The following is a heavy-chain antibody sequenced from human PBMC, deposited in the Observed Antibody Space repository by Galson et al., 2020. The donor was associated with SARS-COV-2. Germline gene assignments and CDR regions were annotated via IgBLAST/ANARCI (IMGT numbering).Heavy chain of an antibody. CDR1: GYTLTDLS. V-gene: IGHV1-24*01. J-gene: IGHJ6*01. D-gene: IGHD3-3*01. Sequence: ASAKVSRKASGYTLTDLSMHWVRQAPGKGLEWMGGFEPEDGETIYAQKFQGRVTMTEDTSTDTAYMELSSLRSADTAVSNCATAYTTFGVVCAADGNYCMDVWGQRATGTVSS. CDR3: ATAYTTFGVVCAADGNYCMDV. CDR2: FEPEDGET.